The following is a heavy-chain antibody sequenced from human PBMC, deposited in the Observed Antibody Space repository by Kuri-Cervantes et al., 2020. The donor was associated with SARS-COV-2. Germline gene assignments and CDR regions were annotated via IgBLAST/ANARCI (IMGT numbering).Heavy chain of an antibody. CDR3: SRLMLHTYYDYVWGSYRLDSYYYMDV. V-gene: IGHV3-15*01. CDR1: GFTFSSYA. CDR2: IKSKADGGTR. D-gene: IGHD3-16*02. J-gene: IGHJ6*03. Sequence: GGSLRLSCAASGFTFSSYAMHWVRQAPGKGLEWVGRIKSKADGGTRDYAAPVKGRFTISRDDSKDTLYLQMSSLKTEDTAVYYCSRLMLHTYYDYVWGSYRLDSYYYMDVLGKGTTVTVSS.